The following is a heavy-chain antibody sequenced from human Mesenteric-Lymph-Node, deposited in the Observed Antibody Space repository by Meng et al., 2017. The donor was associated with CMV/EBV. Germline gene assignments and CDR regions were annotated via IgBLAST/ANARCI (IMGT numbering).Heavy chain of an antibody. CDR1: GGSFRGYY. V-gene: IGHV4-34*01. CDR3: ASPTGYSSPY. Sequence: LSLTCAVYGGSFRGYYWSWIRQPPGKGLEWIGEINHSGSTNYNPSLKSRVTISVDTSKNQFSLKLSSVTAADTAVYYCASPTGYSSPYWGQGTLVTVSS. J-gene: IGHJ4*02. CDR2: INHSGST. D-gene: IGHD6-19*01.